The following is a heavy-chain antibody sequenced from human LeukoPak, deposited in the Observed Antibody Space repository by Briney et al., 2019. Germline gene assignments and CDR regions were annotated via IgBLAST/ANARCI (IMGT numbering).Heavy chain of an antibody. CDR2: VYYSGST. D-gene: IGHD1-26*01. J-gene: IGHJ3*02. V-gene: IGHV4-39*02. Sequence: SETLSLTCTVSGGSIISSDSYWAWIRQPPGKGLEWIASVYYSGSTFYNPSLKSRVAMSVDTSKKQFSLQLSSVTAADRAVYYCAREERDHDTFDIWSQGAMVTVSS. CDR1: GGSIISSDSY. CDR3: AREERDHDTFDI.